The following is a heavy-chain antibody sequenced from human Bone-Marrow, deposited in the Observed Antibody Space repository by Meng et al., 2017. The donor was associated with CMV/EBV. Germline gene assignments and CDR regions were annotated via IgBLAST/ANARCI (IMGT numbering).Heavy chain of an antibody. J-gene: IGHJ4*02. D-gene: IGHD3-3*01. CDR1: GGSFSGYY. V-gene: IGHV4-34*01. CDR3: ATEYDFWSGPHPRIFDY. Sequence: GSLRLSCAVYGGSFSGYYWSWIRQPPGKGLEWIGSIYYSGSTYYNPSLKSRVTISVDTSKNQFSLKLSSVTAADTAVYYCATEYDFWSGPHPRIFDYWGQGTLVTVSS. CDR2: IYYSGST.